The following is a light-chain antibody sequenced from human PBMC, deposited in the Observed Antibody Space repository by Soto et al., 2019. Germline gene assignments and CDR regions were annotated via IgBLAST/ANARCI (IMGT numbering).Light chain of an antibody. J-gene: IGKJ3*01. Sequence: EILLTQSPGTLLLSPGGKPTLSCRPSQVFPPASLAWYQHKPGQAPRLLIYGASNRATGIPDRFSGSGSGTDFTLTISRLEPEDFAVYSCQQYGGSPLFTFGPGTRVDFK. CDR2: GAS. CDR1: QVFPPAS. V-gene: IGKV3-20*01. CDR3: QQYGGSPLFT.